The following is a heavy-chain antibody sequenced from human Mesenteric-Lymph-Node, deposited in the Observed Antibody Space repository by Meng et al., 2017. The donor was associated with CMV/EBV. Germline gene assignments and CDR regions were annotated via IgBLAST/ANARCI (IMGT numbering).Heavy chain of an antibody. D-gene: IGHD5-12*01. CDR2: ISYDGSNK. CDR3: ARTRMDSDSGYDSYYFDY. CDR1: GFTFSSYA. Sequence: GESLKISCAASGFTFSSYAMHWVRQAPGKGLEWVAVISYDGSNKYYADSVKGRFTISRDNSKNTLYLQMNSLRAEDTAVYYCARTRMDSDSGYDSYYFDYWGQGTMVTVSS. J-gene: IGHJ4*02. V-gene: IGHV3-30-3*01.